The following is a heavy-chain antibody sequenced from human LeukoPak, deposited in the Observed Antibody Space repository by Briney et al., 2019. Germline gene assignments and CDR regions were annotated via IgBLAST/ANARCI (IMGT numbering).Heavy chain of an antibody. Sequence: ASVKVSCKASGGTFSSYAISWVRQAPGQGLEWMGWINPNSGGTNYAQKFQGRVTMTRDTSISTAYMELSRLRSDDTAVYYCARDRANWGSGGDYWGQGTLVTVSS. CDR1: GGTFSSYA. CDR3: ARDRANWGSGGDY. V-gene: IGHV1-2*02. J-gene: IGHJ4*02. CDR2: INPNSGGT. D-gene: IGHD7-27*01.